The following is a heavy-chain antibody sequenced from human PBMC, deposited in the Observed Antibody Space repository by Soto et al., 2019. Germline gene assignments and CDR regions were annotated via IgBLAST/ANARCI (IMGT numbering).Heavy chain of an antibody. CDR2: ISGSGGST. Sequence: EVQLLESGGGLVQPGGSLRLSCAASGFTFSSYAMSWVRQAPGKGLEWVSAISGSGGSTYYADSVRGRFTISRDNSKNTLYLQLNSLRAVDTAVYYCAKDPSERVVPAAGSDYWGQGTLVTVSS. CDR3: AKDPSERVVPAAGSDY. J-gene: IGHJ4*02. V-gene: IGHV3-23*01. D-gene: IGHD2-2*01. CDR1: GFTFSSYA.